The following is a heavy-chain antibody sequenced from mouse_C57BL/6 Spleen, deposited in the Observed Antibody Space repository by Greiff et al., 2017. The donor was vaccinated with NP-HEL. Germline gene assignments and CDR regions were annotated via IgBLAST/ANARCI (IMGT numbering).Heavy chain of an antibody. CDR1: GYTFTSYG. J-gene: IGHJ2*01. Sequence: VQLQQSGAELARPGASVKLSCKASGYTFTSYGISWVKQRPGQGLEWIGEIYPRSGNTYYNEKFKGKATLTADKSSSTAYMELRSLTSEDSAVYFCASGRDGYFDDWGQGTTLTVSS. CDR3: ASGRDGYFDD. CDR2: IYPRSGNT. V-gene: IGHV1-81*01. D-gene: IGHD2-3*01.